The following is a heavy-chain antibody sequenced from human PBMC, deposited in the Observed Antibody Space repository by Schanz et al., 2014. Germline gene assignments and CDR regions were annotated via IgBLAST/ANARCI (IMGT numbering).Heavy chain of an antibody. CDR3: ARDVGRPGHFWYFDL. CDR2: TNPNGGA. V-gene: IGHV1-2*02. Sequence: QGHVVQSGAEVKEPGASVQVSCKASGYVFTAYYMHWVRQAPGQGLEWMGVTNPNGGAEFAQKFQGRISMTRDTSTTTFYMELSSLTSDDTAVYFCARDVGRPGHFWYFDLWGRGTLVTVSS. CDR1: GYVFTAYY. J-gene: IGHJ2*01. D-gene: IGHD1-1*01.